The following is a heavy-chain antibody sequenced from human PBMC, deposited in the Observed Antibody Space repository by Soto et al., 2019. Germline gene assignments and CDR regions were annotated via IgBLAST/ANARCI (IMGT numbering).Heavy chain of an antibody. V-gene: IGHV1-69*12. CDR1: GGTFSSYA. Sequence: QVQLVQSGAEVKKPGSSVKVSCKASGGTFSSYAFSWVRQAPGQGLEWMGGIIPIFGTANYALKFQGRVTITADESTSTAYMELSSLRSEDTAVYYCARVRVRFLEWLGSEGWGQGTLVTVSS. CDR2: IIPIFGTA. CDR3: ARVRVRFLEWLGSEG. D-gene: IGHD3-3*01. J-gene: IGHJ4*02.